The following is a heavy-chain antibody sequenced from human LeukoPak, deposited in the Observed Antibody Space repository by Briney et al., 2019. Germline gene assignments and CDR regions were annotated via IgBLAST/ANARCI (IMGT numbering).Heavy chain of an antibody. Sequence: ASVKVSCKASGYTFTGYYMHWVRQAPGQGLEWMGWINPDSGGTNYAQKFQGRVTMTRDTSISTAYMELSSLRSDDTAVYYCATYSSSPHRFDFWGQGTLVTVSS. CDR1: GYTFTGYY. V-gene: IGHV1-2*02. CDR2: INPDSGGT. J-gene: IGHJ4*02. CDR3: ATYSSSPHRFDF. D-gene: IGHD6-6*01.